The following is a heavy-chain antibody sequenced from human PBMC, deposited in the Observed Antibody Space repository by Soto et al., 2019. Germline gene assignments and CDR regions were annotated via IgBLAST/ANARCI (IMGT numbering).Heavy chain of an antibody. J-gene: IGHJ4*02. V-gene: IGHV4-39*01. CDR1: GDSISSSNYY. CDR2: MYNGGST. D-gene: IGHD3-22*01. Sequence: SETLSLTCTVSGDSISSSNYYWGWIRQPPGKGLEWIGSMYNGGSTYYNPSLKSRVTISVDTSKNQFSLELSSVTAADTAVYYCASGNYYDSSGYYYEMFDYWGQGTLVTVSS. CDR3: ASGNYYDSSGYYYEMFDY.